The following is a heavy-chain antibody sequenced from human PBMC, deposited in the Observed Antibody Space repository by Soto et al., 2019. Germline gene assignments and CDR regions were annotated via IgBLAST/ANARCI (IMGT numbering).Heavy chain of an antibody. D-gene: IGHD2-2*01. CDR2: INPTGGRA. CDR1: GYHFSRYY. Sequence: QVQLVQSGAEVRKPGALVKVSCKTSGYHFSRYYIHWVRQAPGKGLEWMGIINPTGGRATYAPKFQGRVTMTSDTSTTTVYLEVTGLKSEDTAIYSCSRDRCSSTSCYPDYWGQGTLVTVSS. J-gene: IGHJ4*02. V-gene: IGHV1-46*03. CDR3: SRDRCSSTSCYPDY.